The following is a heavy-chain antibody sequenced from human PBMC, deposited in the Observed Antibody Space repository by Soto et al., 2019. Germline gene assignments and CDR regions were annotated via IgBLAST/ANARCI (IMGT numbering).Heavy chain of an antibody. CDR3: ARGLVDDYIWGSYRWGYYFDY. CDR1: GGSFSGYY. Sequence: QVQLQQWGAGLLKPSETLSLTCAVYGGSFSGYYWSWIRQPPGKGLEWIGEINHSGSTNYNPSLKSRVTISVDTSKNQFSLKLSSVTAADTAVYYCARGLVDDYIWGSYRWGYYFDYGGQGTLVTVSS. CDR2: INHSGST. J-gene: IGHJ4*02. V-gene: IGHV4-34*01. D-gene: IGHD3-16*02.